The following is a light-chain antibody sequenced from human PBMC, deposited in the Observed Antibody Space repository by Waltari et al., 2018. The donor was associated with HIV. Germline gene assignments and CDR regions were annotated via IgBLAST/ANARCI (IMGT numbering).Light chain of an antibody. Sequence: QSALTQPPSASGSPGQSVTISCTGTSSDVGGFNYVYWYQHHPGKAPKLMIYEVNKRPSGGPYRFSGSKSGNTASLTVAGLQAEDEADYYCSSYASSNNLVFGGGTRLTVL. J-gene: IGLJ3*02. CDR2: EVN. V-gene: IGLV2-8*01. CDR1: SSDVGGFNY. CDR3: SSYASSNNLV.